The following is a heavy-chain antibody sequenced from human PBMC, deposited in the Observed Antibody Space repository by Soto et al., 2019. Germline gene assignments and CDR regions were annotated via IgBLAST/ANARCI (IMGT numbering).Heavy chain of an antibody. Sequence: QMQLVESGGGLVEPGGSLRLSCEASGFTFSNHYMSWVRQAPGKGLEWISYISRRGSTIYYADSIRGRFTISRDNSKNSLYLQMDSLRAEDTAMYYCGRDPELWDENVATRPSTYYYGMDVWGQGTTVTVSS. V-gene: IGHV3-11*01. D-gene: IGHD5-18*01. CDR1: GFTFSNHY. CDR3: GRDPELWDENVATRPSTYYYGMDV. J-gene: IGHJ6*02. CDR2: ISRRGSTI.